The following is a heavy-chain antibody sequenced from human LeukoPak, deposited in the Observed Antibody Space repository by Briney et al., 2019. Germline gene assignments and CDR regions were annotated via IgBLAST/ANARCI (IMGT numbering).Heavy chain of an antibody. J-gene: IGHJ4*02. CDR1: GFTFDDYA. Sequence: GRSLRLSCAASGFTFDDYAMHWVRQAPGEGLEWVSGISWNSGSIGYADSVKGRFTISRDNAKNSLYLQMNSLRAEDMALYYCAKDQGIAAAGSFDYWGQGTLVTVSS. CDR3: AKDQGIAAAGSFDY. V-gene: IGHV3-9*03. CDR2: ISWNSGSI. D-gene: IGHD6-13*01.